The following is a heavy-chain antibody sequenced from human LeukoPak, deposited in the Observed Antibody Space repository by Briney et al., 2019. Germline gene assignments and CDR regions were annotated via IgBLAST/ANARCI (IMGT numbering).Heavy chain of an antibody. CDR1: GGTFSSYA. V-gene: IGHV1-69*13. CDR2: FIPIFGTA. Sequence: ASVKVSCKASGGTFSSYAISWVRQAPGQGLEWMGGFIPIFGTANYAQKFQGRVTITADESTSTAYMELSSLRSEDTAVYYCAKARAAPRPYCTNGVCYTLEGFDYWGQGTLVTVSS. CDR3: AKARAAPRPYCTNGVCYTLEGFDY. J-gene: IGHJ4*02. D-gene: IGHD2-8*01.